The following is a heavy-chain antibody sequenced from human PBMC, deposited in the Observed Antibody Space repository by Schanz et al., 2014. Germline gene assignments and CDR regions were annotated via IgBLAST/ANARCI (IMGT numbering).Heavy chain of an antibody. J-gene: IGHJ4*02. V-gene: IGHV3-23*01. Sequence: EVQLLESGGGLVQPGGSLRLSCAASGFTFTNYAMSWVRQAPGKGLEWVSAISGGGGTTYYADSVKGRFTISRDNSKNSLYLQMNSLRAEDTAVYYCARIGGSVFDYWAQGTLXTVSS. CDR2: ISGGGGTT. CDR1: GFTFTNYA. CDR3: ARIGGSVFDY. D-gene: IGHD3-10*01.